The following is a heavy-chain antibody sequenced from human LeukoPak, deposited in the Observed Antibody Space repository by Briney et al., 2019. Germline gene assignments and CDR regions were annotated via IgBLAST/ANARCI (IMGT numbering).Heavy chain of an antibody. Sequence: ASVKVSCKASGYTFNSYGIGWVRQAPGQGLEWMGWISAYNGNTNYAQKLQGRVTMTTDTSTSTAYMELRSLRSDDTAVYYCARVGDILTGYGLGDYWGQGTLVTVSS. D-gene: IGHD3-9*01. CDR2: ISAYNGNT. V-gene: IGHV1-18*01. J-gene: IGHJ4*02. CDR3: ARVGDILTGYGLGDY. CDR1: GYTFNSYG.